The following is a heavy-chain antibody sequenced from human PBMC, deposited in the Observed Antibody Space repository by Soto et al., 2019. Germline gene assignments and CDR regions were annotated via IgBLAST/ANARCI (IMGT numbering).Heavy chain of an antibody. CDR3: ARGPVDTAMAYYYYYGMDV. Sequence: SETLSLTCTVSGGSISSYYWSWIRQPPGKGLEWIGCIYYSGSTNYNPSLKSRVTISVDTSKNQFSLKLSSVTAADTAVYYCARGPVDTAMAYYYYYGMDVWGQGTTVTVSS. V-gene: IGHV4-59*01. CDR2: IYYSGST. D-gene: IGHD5-18*01. J-gene: IGHJ6*02. CDR1: GGSISSYY.